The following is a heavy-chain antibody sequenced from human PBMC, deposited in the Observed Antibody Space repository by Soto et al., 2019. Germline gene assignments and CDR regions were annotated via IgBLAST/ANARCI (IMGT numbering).Heavy chain of an antibody. CDR1: GYTFTGYY. J-gene: IGHJ3*02. V-gene: IGHV1-2*04. CDR3: ARVGYYDSSGYYSPNDAFDI. Sequence: GASVKVSCKASGYTFTGYYMHWVRQAPGQGLERMGWINPNSGGTNYAQKFQGWVTMTRDTSISTAYMELSRLRSDDTAVYYCARVGYYDSSGYYSPNDAFDIWGQGTMVTVSS. CDR2: INPNSGGT. D-gene: IGHD3-22*01.